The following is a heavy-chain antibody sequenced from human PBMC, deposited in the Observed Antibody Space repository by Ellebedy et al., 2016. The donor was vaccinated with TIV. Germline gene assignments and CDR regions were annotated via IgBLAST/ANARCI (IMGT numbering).Heavy chain of an antibody. J-gene: IGHJ4*02. CDR1: GYSLIELS. Sequence: AASVKVSCKVSGYSLIELSMHWMRQVPGKGLEWMGGFDPENGEITYSQKFQGRVTMTEDTSTDTAYMELSSLRSEDTAVYYCATLLSHLDYWGQGTLVTVSS. CDR2: FDPENGEI. D-gene: IGHD3-16*02. CDR3: ATLLSHLDY. V-gene: IGHV1-24*01.